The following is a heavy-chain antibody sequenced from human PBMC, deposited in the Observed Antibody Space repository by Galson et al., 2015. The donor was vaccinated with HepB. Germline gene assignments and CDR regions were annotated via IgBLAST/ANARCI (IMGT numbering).Heavy chain of an antibody. V-gene: IGHV1-46*01. D-gene: IGHD1-20*01. Sequence: SVKVSCKASGYTFTSYYMHWVRQAPGHGLEWMGVINPSGGSITYAQKFQGRVTMTRDTSSSIVYMELSSLRSEDTAVYYCARDLKVIPVVNTEFNTYNWVYFNYFYGLDVWGQGTTVTVSS. CDR1: GYTFTSYY. CDR2: INPSGGSI. J-gene: IGHJ6*02. CDR3: ARDLKVIPVVNTEFNTYNWVYFNYFYGLDV.